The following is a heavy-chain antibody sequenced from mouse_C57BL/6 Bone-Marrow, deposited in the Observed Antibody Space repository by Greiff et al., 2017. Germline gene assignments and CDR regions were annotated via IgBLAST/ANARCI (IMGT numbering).Heavy chain of an antibody. CDR2: IDPSDSYT. Sequence: QVHVKQPGAELVKPGASVKLSCKASGYTFTSYWMQWVKQRPGQGLEWIGEIDPSDSYTNYNQKFKGKATLTVDTSSSTAYMQLSSLTSEDSAVYYCASQTGTDFDYWGQGTTLTVSS. CDR3: ASQTGTDFDY. CDR1: GYTFTSYW. V-gene: IGHV1-50*01. D-gene: IGHD4-1*01. J-gene: IGHJ2*01.